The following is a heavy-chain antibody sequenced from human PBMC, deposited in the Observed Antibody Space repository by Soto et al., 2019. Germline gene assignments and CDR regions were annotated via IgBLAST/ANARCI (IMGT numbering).Heavy chain of an antibody. J-gene: IGHJ4*02. D-gene: IGHD3-22*01. CDR2: IWYDGSNK. CDR1: GFTFSSYG. CDR3: ARDWVYDSSGYNN. Sequence: QVQLVESGGGVVQPGRSLRLSCAASGFTFSSYGMHWVRQAPGKGLEWVAVIWYDGSNKYYADSVKGRFTISRDNSKNTLYLQMNSLRAEVTAVYYCARDWVYDSSGYNNWGQGTLVTVSS. V-gene: IGHV3-33*01.